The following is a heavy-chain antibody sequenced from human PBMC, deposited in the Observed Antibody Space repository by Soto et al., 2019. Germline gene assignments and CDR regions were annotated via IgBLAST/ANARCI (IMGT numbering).Heavy chain of an antibody. D-gene: IGHD4-17*01. Sequence: SVSNAWMNWVRQAPGKGLEWDGRIKSKTDGGTTDYAAPVKGRFTISREDSKNTLYLQMNSLKAEDTGVYYCTTLGLYGRLDPWGQGTLVTVSS. CDR2: IKSKTDGGTT. J-gene: IGHJ5*02. CDR3: TTLGLYGRLDP. CDR1: SVSNAW. V-gene: IGHV3-15*07.